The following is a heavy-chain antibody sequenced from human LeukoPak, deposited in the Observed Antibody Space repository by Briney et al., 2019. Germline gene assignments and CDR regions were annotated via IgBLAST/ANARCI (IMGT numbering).Heavy chain of an antibody. Sequence: GGSLRLSCAASGFTFSSYEMNWVRQAPGKGLEWVSYISGSGSRIFYADSVKGRFTISRDNAKNSPSLQMHSLRVEDTAVYYCAREYPDNGDGWGYWGQGTLVTVSS. D-gene: IGHD7-27*01. CDR2: ISGSGSRI. CDR3: AREYPDNGDGWGY. CDR1: GFTFSSYE. V-gene: IGHV3-48*03. J-gene: IGHJ4*02.